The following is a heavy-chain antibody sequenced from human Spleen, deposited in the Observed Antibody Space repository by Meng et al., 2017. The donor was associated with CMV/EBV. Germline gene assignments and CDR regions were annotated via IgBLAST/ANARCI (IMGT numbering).Heavy chain of an antibody. V-gene: IGHV1-18*01. Sequence: ASVKVSCKASGYTFTDYGSSWVRQAPGQGLQWMGWISTYNGNTNYAQNVRGRVTMTTDTSTNKAYMELRSLRSDDTAVYYCANHDWALLGPLVDWGQGTRVTVSS. CDR3: ANHDWALLGPLVD. D-gene: IGHD1-26*01. CDR2: ISTYNGNT. J-gene: IGHJ4*02. CDR1: GYTFTDYG.